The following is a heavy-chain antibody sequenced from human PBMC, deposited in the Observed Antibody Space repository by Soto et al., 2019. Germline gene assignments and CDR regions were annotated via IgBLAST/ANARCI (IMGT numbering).Heavy chain of an antibody. CDR2: IYPGDSDT. CDR3: ARPSTYYYGSGISDAFDI. Sequence: GESLKISCKGSGYSFTSYWIGWVRQMPGKGLEWMGIIYPGDSDTRYSPSFQGQVTISAGKSISTAYLQWSSLKASDTAMYYCARPSTYYYGSGISDAFDIWGQGTMVTVSS. V-gene: IGHV5-51*01. CDR1: GYSFTSYW. D-gene: IGHD3-10*01. J-gene: IGHJ3*02.